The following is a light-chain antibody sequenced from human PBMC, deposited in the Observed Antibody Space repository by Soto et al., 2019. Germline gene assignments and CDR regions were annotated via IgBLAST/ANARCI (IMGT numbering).Light chain of an antibody. Sequence: EVVMTQSPVTLSVSPGERATLSCRASQSVGRNLAWYQEKPGQAPRLLVYGASTRATGIPARFSGSGSGTEFTLTITSLQSEDFAVYYCQQYNNWPPTFGQGTKVEIK. CDR2: GAS. J-gene: IGKJ1*01. V-gene: IGKV3-15*01. CDR3: QQYNNWPPT. CDR1: QSVGRN.